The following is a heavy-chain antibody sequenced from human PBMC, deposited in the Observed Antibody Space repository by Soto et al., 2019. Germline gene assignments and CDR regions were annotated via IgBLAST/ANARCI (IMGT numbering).Heavy chain of an antibody. D-gene: IGHD3-22*01. Sequence: GGSLRLSCADSGFPFSNYVMHWVRQDPGKGLEWVAAISYDGSNKYYADSVEGRFTISRDNSKSTVYLQMNSLRAEDTAIYYCAKDTYYYDSSGYYVFDYWGQGALVTVSS. J-gene: IGHJ4*02. CDR2: ISYDGSNK. CDR3: AKDTYYYDSSGYYVFDY. V-gene: IGHV3-30*18. CDR1: GFPFSNYV.